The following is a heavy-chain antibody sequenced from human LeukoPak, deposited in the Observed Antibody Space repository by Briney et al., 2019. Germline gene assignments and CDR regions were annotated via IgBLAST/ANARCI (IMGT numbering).Heavy chain of an antibody. CDR3: ARIGNGGGWGGGGYFNY. V-gene: IGHV2-70*11. J-gene: IGHJ4*02. CDR2: IDWDDDK. D-gene: IGHD3-16*01. Sequence: RESGPALVKPTQTLTLTCTFSGFSLSTSGMCVSWIRQPPGKALEWLARIDWDDDKYYSTSLKTRLTISKDTSKNQVVLTMTNMAPGDTATYSCARIGNGGGWGGGGYFNYGGKGPLVPVS. CDR1: GFSLSTSGMC.